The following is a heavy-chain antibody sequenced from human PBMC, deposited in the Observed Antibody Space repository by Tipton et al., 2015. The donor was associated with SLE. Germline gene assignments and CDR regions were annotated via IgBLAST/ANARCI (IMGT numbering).Heavy chain of an antibody. CDR1: GYTFTSYD. D-gene: IGHD6-19*01. CDR2: MNSNSGNT. CDR3: ARGEVAVAGPDY. Sequence: QVQLVQSGPEVKKPGASVKVSCKASGYTFTSYDINWVRQATGQGLEWMGWMNSNSGNTGYAQKFQGRVTMTRNTSISTTYMELSSLRSEDTAVYYCARGEVAVAGPDYWGQGTLVTVSS. J-gene: IGHJ4*02. V-gene: IGHV1-8*01.